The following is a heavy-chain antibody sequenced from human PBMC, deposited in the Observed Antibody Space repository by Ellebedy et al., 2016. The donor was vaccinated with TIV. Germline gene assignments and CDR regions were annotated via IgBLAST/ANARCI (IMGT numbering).Heavy chain of an antibody. CDR2: VNPNSGGT. D-gene: IGHD4-17*01. CDR3: AARAPTVTLTGDAFDL. CDR1: GYSFTGYY. V-gene: IGHV1-2*02. Sequence: ASVKVSCXASGYSFTGYYIHWVRQAPGQRLEWMGWVNPNSGGTNYAQKFQGRVTMTRDTSTSTAYMDLSRLRSDDTAVYYCAARAPTVTLTGDAFDLWGQGTKVTVSS. J-gene: IGHJ3*01.